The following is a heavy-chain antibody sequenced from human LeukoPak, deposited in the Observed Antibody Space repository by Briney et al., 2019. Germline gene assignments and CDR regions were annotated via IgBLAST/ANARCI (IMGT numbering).Heavy chain of an antibody. Sequence: SETLSLTCTVSGGSISSGDYYWSWIRQPPGKGLEWIGYIYYSGSTYYNPSLKSRVTIPVDTSKNQFSLKLSSVTAADTAVYYCARDGPEDHDFWSGHMPPYGMDVWGQGTTVTVSS. D-gene: IGHD3-3*01. CDR1: GGSISSGDYY. CDR3: ARDGPEDHDFWSGHMPPYGMDV. J-gene: IGHJ6*02. V-gene: IGHV4-30-4*01. CDR2: IYYSGST.